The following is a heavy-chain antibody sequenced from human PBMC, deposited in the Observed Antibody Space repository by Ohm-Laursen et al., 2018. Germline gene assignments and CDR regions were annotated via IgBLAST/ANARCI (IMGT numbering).Heavy chain of an antibody. CDR2: ISGSGGST. Sequence: SLRLSCAASGFTFSSYAMSWVRQAPGKGLEWVSAISGSGGSTYYADSVKGRFTISRDNSKNTLYLQMNSLRAEDTAVYYCAKGTYYYDSSGYYYEYWGQGTLVTVSS. V-gene: IGHV3-23*01. J-gene: IGHJ4*02. CDR1: GFTFSSYA. CDR3: AKGTYYYDSSGYYYEY. D-gene: IGHD3-22*01.